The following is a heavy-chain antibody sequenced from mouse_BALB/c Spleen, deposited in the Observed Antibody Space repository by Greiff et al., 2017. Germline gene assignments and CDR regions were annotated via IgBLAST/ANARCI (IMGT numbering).Heavy chain of an antibody. V-gene: IGHV1S34*01. D-gene: IGHD1-1*01. J-gene: IGHJ2*01. CDR2: ISCYNGAT. Sequence: LVKTGASGRISCRASGNSLPGYYRPWVKQSHGKSLEWIGYISCYNGATSYNQKFKGKATFTVDTSSSTAYMQFNSLTSEDSAVYYCARSLYYYGSSYNYWGQGTTLTVSS. CDR1: GNSLPGYY. CDR3: ARSLYYYGSSYNY.